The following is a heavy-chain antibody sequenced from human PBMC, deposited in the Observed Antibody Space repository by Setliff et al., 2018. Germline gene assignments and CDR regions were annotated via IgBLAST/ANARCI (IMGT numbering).Heavy chain of an antibody. Sequence: VASVKVSCKTSGYTFTNYGISWVRQAPGQGLEWMGWISAVNGNTKYAQNLHGKITMTTDTSTSTAYLELRSVRFDDTAVYYCARERSYDGLNYYGMNVWGQGTTVTVSS. J-gene: IGHJ6*01. CDR3: ARERSYDGLNYYGMNV. CDR2: ISAVNGNT. CDR1: GYTFTNYG. D-gene: IGHD1-26*01. V-gene: IGHV1-18*01.